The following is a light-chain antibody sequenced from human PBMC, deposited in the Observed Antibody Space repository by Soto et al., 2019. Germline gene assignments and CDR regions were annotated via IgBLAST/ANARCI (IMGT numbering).Light chain of an antibody. J-gene: IGKJ5*01. V-gene: IGKV3-20*01. CDR1: QSVSSSY. CDR3: QEYGSSPIS. Sequence: EIVLTQSPGTLSLSPGERATLSCRVSQSVSSSYLAWYQQKPGQAPRLLIYGASSRATGIPDRFSGSGSGTDFTLTISRLEPEDFGVYYCQEYGSSPISFGQGTRLEIK. CDR2: GAS.